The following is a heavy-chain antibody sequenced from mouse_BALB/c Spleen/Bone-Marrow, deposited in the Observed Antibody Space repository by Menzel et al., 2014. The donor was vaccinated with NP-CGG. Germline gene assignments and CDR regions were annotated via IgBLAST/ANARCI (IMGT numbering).Heavy chain of an antibody. CDR3: ARYYNWYFDV. J-gene: IGHJ1*01. D-gene: IGHD1-1*01. CDR1: GYTFXSYW. V-gene: IGHV1S81*02. Sequence: LVESGAELVKPGASVKLSCKASGYTFXSYWMHWVNQRPGQGLEWIGEINPSDGRTYYNEKFKNKAALTVDKSSSTAYMQLSSLTSEDSAVYYCARYYNWYFDVWGAETTVTVSS. CDR2: INPSDGRT.